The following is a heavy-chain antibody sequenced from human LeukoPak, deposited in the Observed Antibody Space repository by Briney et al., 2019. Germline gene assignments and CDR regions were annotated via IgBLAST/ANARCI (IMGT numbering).Heavy chain of an antibody. D-gene: IGHD3-22*01. V-gene: IGHV3-23*01. CDR3: AKDLDSSGYYLGENFDY. CDR2: ISGSGGRT. CDR1: GFTFSSYA. Sequence: VGSLRLSCAASGFTFSSYAMNWVRQAPGKGLEWVAMISGSGGRTYYADSVKGRFTISRDNSKNTLYLQMNSLRAEDKAVYYWAKDLDSSGYYLGENFDYWGQGTLVTVSS. J-gene: IGHJ4*02.